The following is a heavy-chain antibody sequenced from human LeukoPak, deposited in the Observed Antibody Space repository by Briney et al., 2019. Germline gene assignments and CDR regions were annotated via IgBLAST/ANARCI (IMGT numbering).Heavy chain of an antibody. V-gene: IGHV1-46*01. CDR2: INPSGGST. CDR3: ARDTAMALDY. J-gene: IGHJ4*02. Sequence: ASVKVSCTASGYTFTSYYMHWARQAPGQGLEWMGIINPSGGSTSYAQKFQGRVTMTRDTSTSTVYMELSSLRSEDTAVYYCARDTAMALDYWGQGTLVTVSS. D-gene: IGHD5-18*01. CDR1: GYTFTSYY.